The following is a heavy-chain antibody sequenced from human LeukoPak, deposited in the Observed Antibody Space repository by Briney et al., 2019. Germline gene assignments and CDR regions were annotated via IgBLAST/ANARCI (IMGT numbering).Heavy chain of an antibody. J-gene: IGHJ4*02. CDR2: IYYSGST. V-gene: IGHV4-31*03. D-gene: IGHD2-2*01. CDR1: GGSISSGGYY. Sequence: SETLSLTCTVSGGSISSGGYYWSWIRQHPGKGLEWIGYIYYSGSTYYNPSLKSRVTISVDTSKNQFSLRLSFVTAADTAVYYCARANIVVVPAAPDFDYWGQGTLVTDSS. CDR3: ARANIVVVPAAPDFDY.